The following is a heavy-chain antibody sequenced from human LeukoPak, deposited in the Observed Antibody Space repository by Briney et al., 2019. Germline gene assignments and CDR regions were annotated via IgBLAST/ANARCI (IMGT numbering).Heavy chain of an antibody. CDR1: GYTFTGYY. Sequence: ASVKVSCKASGYTFTGYYMHWVRQAPGQGLEWMGWINPNSGGTNYAQKFQGRVTMTRDTSISTAYMELSRLRSDDTAVYYCATLYSGYEWEDYWGQGTLVTVSS. V-gene: IGHV1-2*02. CDR2: INPNSGGT. D-gene: IGHD5-12*01. J-gene: IGHJ4*02. CDR3: ATLYSGYEWEDY.